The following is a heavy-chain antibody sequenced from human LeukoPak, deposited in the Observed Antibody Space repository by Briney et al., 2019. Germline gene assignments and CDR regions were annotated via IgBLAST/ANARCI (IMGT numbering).Heavy chain of an antibody. CDR2: IKQDGSEK. CDR1: GFTFSSHW. Sequence: GGSLRLSSAASGFTFSSHWMTWVRQAPGKGLEWVANIKQDGSEKYYVDSVKGRFTISRDTANNSLYLQLNSLRAEDTAVYYCARERGGFCSGTSCYKAFDIWGQGTMVTVSS. V-gene: IGHV3-7*01. D-gene: IGHD2-2*02. CDR3: ARERGGFCSGTSCYKAFDI. J-gene: IGHJ3*02.